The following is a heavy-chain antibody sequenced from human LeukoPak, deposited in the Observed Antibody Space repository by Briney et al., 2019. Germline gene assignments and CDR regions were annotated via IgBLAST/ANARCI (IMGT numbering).Heavy chain of an antibody. CDR3: ARSVYYHYYGLDV. D-gene: IGHD2-8*01. J-gene: IGHJ6*02. V-gene: IGHV3-13*04. CDR2: IGTADDT. Sequence: PGGSLRLSCVASGFTFRSYDLHWVRQTTGKGLEWVSAIGTADDTFYPDSVKGRFTISRDDAKNSLYLQMSNLRVGDTDVYYCARSVYYHYYGLDVWGQGTTVTVSS. CDR1: GFTFRSYD.